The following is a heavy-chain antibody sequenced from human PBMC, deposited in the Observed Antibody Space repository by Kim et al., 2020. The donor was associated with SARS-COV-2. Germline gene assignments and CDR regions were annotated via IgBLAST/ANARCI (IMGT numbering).Heavy chain of an antibody. V-gene: IGHV1-69*04. Sequence: ARKFQGRVTITANNSTSTAYMELSSLRSEDTAVYYCARGDRSSRYNWFDPWGQGTLVTVSS. D-gene: IGHD3-16*02. CDR3: ARGDRSSRYNWFDP. J-gene: IGHJ5*02.